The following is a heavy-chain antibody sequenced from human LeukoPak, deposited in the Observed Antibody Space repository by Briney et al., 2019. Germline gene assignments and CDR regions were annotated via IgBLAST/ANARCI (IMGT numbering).Heavy chain of an antibody. CDR1: GFTVSSNY. CDR2: IYSGGST. CDR3: AARYFDWLGVVY. D-gene: IGHD3-9*01. V-gene: IGHV3-53*01. Sequence: GGSLRLSCAASGFTVSSNYMSWVRQAPGKGPEWVSVIYSGGSTYYADSVKGRFTISRDNSKNTLYLQMNSLRAEDTAVYYCAARYFDWLGVVYWGQGTLVTVSS. J-gene: IGHJ4*02.